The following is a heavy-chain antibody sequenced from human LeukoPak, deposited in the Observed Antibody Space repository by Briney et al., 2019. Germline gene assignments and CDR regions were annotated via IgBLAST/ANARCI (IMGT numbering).Heavy chain of an antibody. Sequence: SETLSLTSIDSGGSICIDYWSCLRQPPGKGLEWIGYIYYSGSTNYNPSLKSRFTISVDTSKNQFSLKLRSVTAADTAVYYCARHIPGYRFGDVTCDLWGQGTMVTVSS. CDR2: IYYSGST. CDR1: GGSICIDY. V-gene: IGHV4-59*08. CDR3: ARHIPGYRFGDVTCDL. D-gene: IGHD5-18*01. J-gene: IGHJ3*01.